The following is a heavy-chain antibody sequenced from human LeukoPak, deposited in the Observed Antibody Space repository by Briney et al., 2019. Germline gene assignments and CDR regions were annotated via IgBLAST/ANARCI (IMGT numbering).Heavy chain of an antibody. D-gene: IGHD6-19*01. J-gene: IGHJ4*02. V-gene: IGHV3-53*01. Sequence: GGSLRLSCAASGFTFSSYAMSWVRQAPGKGLEWVSVIYSGGSTYYADSVKGRFTISRDNSKNTLYLQMNSLRAEDTAVYYCARRYSSGWYLDCWGQGTLVTVSS. CDR2: IYSGGST. CDR1: GFTFSSYA. CDR3: ARRYSSGWYLDC.